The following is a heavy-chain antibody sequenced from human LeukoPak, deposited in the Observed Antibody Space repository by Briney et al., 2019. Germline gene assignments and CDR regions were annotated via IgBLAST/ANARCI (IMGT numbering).Heavy chain of an antibody. V-gene: IGHV3-21*06. Sequence: GGSLRLSCTASGLTFSTSGFNWVRQAPGKGLEWVASIGPTGSDRYHADSIKGRFTISRENANNFLYLQMNSLRAEDTAVYYCATETNGRHYDYWGQGTLLTVSS. CDR1: GLTFSTSG. CDR3: ATETNGRHYDY. J-gene: IGHJ4*02. CDR2: IGPTGSDR. D-gene: IGHD1-14*01.